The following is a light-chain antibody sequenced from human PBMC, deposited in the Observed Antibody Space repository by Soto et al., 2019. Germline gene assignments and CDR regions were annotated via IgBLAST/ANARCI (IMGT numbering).Light chain of an antibody. CDR1: SSNIGAGYD. J-gene: IGLJ2*01. Sequence: QSVLTQPPSVSGAPGQRVTISCTGSSSNIGAGYDVHWYQELPGTAPKLLIYRNNNRPSGVPDRFSGSKSGTSASLAITGLQAEDEADYYCQSYDNILSGHVIFGGGTKLTVL. CDR3: QSYDNILSGHVI. CDR2: RNN. V-gene: IGLV1-40*01.